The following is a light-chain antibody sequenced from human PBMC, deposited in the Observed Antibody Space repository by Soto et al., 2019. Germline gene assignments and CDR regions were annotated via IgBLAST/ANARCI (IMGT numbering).Light chain of an antibody. V-gene: IGLV2-14*01. CDR3: SSYTGSNAWL. J-gene: IGLJ3*02. CDR2: AVT. Sequence: QSALTQPASVSGSPGQSITISCTGTSSDVGGYNSVSWYQQHPGQAPKLMIYAVTSRPSGVSNRFSGSKSGNTASLTISGLQAEDEADYYCSSYTGSNAWLFGGVTKVTVL. CDR1: SSDVGGYNS.